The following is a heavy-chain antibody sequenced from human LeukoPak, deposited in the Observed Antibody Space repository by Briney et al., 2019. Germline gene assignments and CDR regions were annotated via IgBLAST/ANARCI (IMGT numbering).Heavy chain of an antibody. CDR2: INPNSGGT. D-gene: IGHD5-12*01. Sequence: ASVKVSCKASGYTFTGYYMHWVRQAPGQGLEWMGWINPNSGGTNYAQKFQGRVTMTRDTSISTAYMELSRLRSDDTAVYYCARGSLVVATRFRAGWFDPWGQGTLVTVS. J-gene: IGHJ5*02. CDR3: ARGSLVVATRFRAGWFDP. CDR1: GYTFTGYY. V-gene: IGHV1-2*02.